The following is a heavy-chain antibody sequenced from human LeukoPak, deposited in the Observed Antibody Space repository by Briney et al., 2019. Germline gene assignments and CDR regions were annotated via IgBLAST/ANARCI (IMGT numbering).Heavy chain of an antibody. J-gene: IGHJ4*02. CDR3: ARGYFDVDY. CDR1: GFIFSSYE. Sequence: GGSLRLSCAASGFIFSSYEMNWVRQAPGKGLEWVSYISSSGSTIYYADSVKGRFTISRDNAKNSLYLQMNSLRAEDTAVYYCARGYFDVDYWGQGTLVTVSS. V-gene: IGHV3-48*03. D-gene: IGHD3-9*01. CDR2: ISSSGSTI.